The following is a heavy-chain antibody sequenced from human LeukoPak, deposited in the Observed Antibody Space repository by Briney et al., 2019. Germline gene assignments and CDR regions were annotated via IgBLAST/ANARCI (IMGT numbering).Heavy chain of an antibody. CDR3: AKNGQSGFSFDP. V-gene: IGHV4-39*07. CDR1: GGSISSSTYY. CDR2: GNHNGGT. D-gene: IGHD1-26*01. J-gene: IGHJ5*02. Sequence: SETLSLTCTVSGGSISSSTYYWGWLRQPPGKGLEWIGEGNHNGGTKYNPSLKSRVTISADSSKNQFSLKLSSVTAADTAVYYCAKNGQSGFSFDPWGQGTLVTVSS.